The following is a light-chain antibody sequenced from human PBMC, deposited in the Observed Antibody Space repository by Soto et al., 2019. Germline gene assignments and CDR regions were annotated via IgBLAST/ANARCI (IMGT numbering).Light chain of an antibody. CDR2: DVS. Sequence: QSVLTQPASVSGSPGQSITIPCTGTDTDVGGYNFVSWYQQHPGKAPKLIIYDVSDRPSGMSNRFSGSKSGNTASLTISGLQAEDEAVYFCGSYSGSTTIGYVLGTGTKVNVL. J-gene: IGLJ1*01. CDR3: GSYSGSTTIGYV. V-gene: IGLV2-14*01. CDR1: DTDVGGYNF.